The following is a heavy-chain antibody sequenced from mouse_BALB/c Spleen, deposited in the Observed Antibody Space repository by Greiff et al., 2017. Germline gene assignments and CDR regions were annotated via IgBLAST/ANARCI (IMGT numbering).Heavy chain of an antibody. D-gene: IGHD1-2*01. Sequence: FQLQQSGAELMKPGASVKISCKATGYTFSSYWIEWVKQRPGHGLEWIGEILPGSGSTNYNEKFKGKATFTADTSSNTAYMQLSSLTSEDSAVYYCAREYGGAYWGQGTLVTVSA. CDR3: AREYGGAY. J-gene: IGHJ3*01. V-gene: IGHV1-9*01. CDR1: GYTFSSYW. CDR2: ILPGSGST.